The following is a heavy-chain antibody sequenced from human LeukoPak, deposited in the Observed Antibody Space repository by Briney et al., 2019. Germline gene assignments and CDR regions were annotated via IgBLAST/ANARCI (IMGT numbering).Heavy chain of an antibody. D-gene: IGHD3-22*01. CDR2: IIPIFGIA. Sequence: SVKVSCTASGGTFSSYAISWVRQAPGQGLEWMGGIIPIFGIANYAQKFQGRVTITADESTSTAYMELSSLRSEDTAVYYCARDGAPVDYYDSSGYYDYWGQGTLVTVSS. V-gene: IGHV1-69*13. CDR3: ARDGAPVDYYDSSGYYDY. J-gene: IGHJ4*02. CDR1: GGTFSSYA.